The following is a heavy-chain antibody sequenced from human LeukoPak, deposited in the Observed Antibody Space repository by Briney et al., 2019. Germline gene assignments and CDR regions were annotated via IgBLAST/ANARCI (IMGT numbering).Heavy chain of an antibody. CDR3: ARSRAGYSYGSANFDY. CDR2: INPNSGGT. CDR1: GYTFTGYY. J-gene: IGHJ4*02. D-gene: IGHD5-18*01. V-gene: IGHV1-2*06. Sequence: ASVKVSCKASGYTFTGYYMHWVRQAPGQGLEWMGRINPNSGGTNYAQEFQGRVTMTRDTSISTAYMELSSLRSEDTAVYYCARSRAGYSYGSANFDYWGQGTLVTVSS.